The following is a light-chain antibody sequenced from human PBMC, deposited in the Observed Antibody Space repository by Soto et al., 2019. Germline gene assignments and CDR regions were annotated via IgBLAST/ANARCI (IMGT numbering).Light chain of an antibody. CDR3: QQYNKWPLFT. CDR2: AAS. V-gene: IGKV3-15*01. CDR1: QSVSSN. J-gene: IGKJ3*01. Sequence: EIVMTQSPVTLSVSPGERATLSCRASQSVSSNLAWYQQKPGQAPRLLIYAASTRATGIPARFSGSGSGTEFTLTISSLQSEDFAVYYCQQYNKWPLFTFGPGTIVDIK.